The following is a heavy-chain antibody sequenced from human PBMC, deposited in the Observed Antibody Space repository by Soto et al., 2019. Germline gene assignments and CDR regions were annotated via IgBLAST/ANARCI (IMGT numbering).Heavy chain of an antibody. CDR3: AKVGPLIFRNYYGLDV. Sequence: EVQLLESGGGLVQPGGSLRLSCAASGFTFSSYAMSWVRQAPGKGLEWVSAISGSGFSTYYIDSVKGRFTISRDNSKNTLYLQMNSLRAEDTAVYYCAKVGPLIFRNYYGLDVWGQGTTVTVSS. CDR1: GFTFSSYA. J-gene: IGHJ6*02. CDR2: ISGSGFST. V-gene: IGHV3-23*01. D-gene: IGHD2-21*02.